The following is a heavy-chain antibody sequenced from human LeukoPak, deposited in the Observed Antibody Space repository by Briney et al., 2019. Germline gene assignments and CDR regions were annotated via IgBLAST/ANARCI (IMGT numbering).Heavy chain of an antibody. J-gene: IGHJ4*02. CDR2: ISYDGSNK. V-gene: IGHV3-30*04. CDR1: GFTFSINA. D-gene: IGHD5-24*01. CDR3: ARDAEMATTYYFDY. Sequence: GGSLRLSCAASGFTFSINAMLWVRQAPGKGLEWVAVISYDGSNKYYADSVKGRFTISRDNSKNTLYLQMNSLRPEDTAVYYCARDAEMATTYYFDYWGQGTLVTVSS.